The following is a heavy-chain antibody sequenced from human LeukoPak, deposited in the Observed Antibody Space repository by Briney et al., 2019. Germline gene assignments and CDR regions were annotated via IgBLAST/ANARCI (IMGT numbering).Heavy chain of an antibody. V-gene: IGHV3-21*01. CDR2: ISSSSSYI. Sequence: GRSLRLSCAASGFNFDNSAMHWVRQAPGRGLEWVSSISSSSSYIYYADSVKGRFTISRDNAKNSLYLQMNSLRAEDTAVYYCARVGQRWLQFDYYYMDVWGKGTTVTVSS. J-gene: IGHJ6*03. D-gene: IGHD5-24*01. CDR1: GFNFDNSA. CDR3: ARVGQRWLQFDYYYMDV.